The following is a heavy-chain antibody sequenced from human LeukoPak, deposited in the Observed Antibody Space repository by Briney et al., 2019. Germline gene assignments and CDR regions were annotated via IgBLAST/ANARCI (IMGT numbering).Heavy chain of an antibody. CDR3: ARYRLTDSPINWFDP. CDR1: GYSFSSFG. CDR2: ISAHTGNT. V-gene: IGHV1-18*01. Sequence: ASVKVSCKASGYSFSSFGTTWVRQAPGQGLEWMGWISAHTGNTEYAQKFQGRVTMTTDTSTNTADMELGSLMSDDTAVYYCARYRLTDSPINWFDPWGQGTLVTVSS. D-gene: IGHD1-14*01. J-gene: IGHJ5*02.